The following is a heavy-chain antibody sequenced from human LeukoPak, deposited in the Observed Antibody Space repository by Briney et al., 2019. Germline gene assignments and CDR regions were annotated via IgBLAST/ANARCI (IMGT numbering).Heavy chain of an antibody. V-gene: IGHV4-59*01. Sequence: SETLSLTCTVSGASISSYYWSSIRQPPRKGLEWIGYIYYSGSTNYNPSLKSRVTISVDTSKNQFSLKLSSVTAADTAVYYCARHAGSSPFDYWGQGTLVTVSS. D-gene: IGHD6-6*01. CDR3: ARHAGSSPFDY. J-gene: IGHJ4*02. CDR1: GASISSYY. CDR2: IYYSGST.